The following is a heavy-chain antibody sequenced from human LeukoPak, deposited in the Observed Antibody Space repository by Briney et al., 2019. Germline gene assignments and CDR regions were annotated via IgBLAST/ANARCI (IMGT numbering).Heavy chain of an antibody. D-gene: IGHD2-8*01. CDR1: GGTFSSYA. V-gene: IGHV1-69*01. J-gene: IGHJ4*02. CDR3: ARDCTNGVCYN. CDR2: IIPIFGTA. Sequence: ASVKVSCKASGGTFSSYAISWVRQAPGQGLEWMGGIIPIFGTANYAQKFQGRVTIAADESTSTAYMELSSLRSEDTAVYCCARDCTNGVCYNWGQGTLVTVSS.